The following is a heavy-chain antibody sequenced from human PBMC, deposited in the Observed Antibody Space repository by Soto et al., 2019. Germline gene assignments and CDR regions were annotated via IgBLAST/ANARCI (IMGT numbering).Heavy chain of an antibody. D-gene: IGHD1-26*01. CDR1: EYNFTGYY. V-gene: IGHV1-2*02. CDR3: ARDVEASPSIDRDF. J-gene: IGHJ4*02. CDR2: ISPNSGGA. Sequence: ASVTVSCKASEYNFTGYYIHWVRQAPGQGLEWMGWISPNSGGANYAQKFQGRVTVTRDTSISTAYMELSSLRSDDTAVYFCARDVEASPSIDRDFWGQGTLCTVSA.